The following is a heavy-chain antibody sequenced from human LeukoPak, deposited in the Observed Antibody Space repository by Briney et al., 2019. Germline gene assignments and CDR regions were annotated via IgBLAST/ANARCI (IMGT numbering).Heavy chain of an antibody. D-gene: IGHD3-10*01. Sequence: GASVKVSCKASGYTFTGYYMHWVRQAPGQGLEWMGWINPNSDGTNYAQKFQGRVTMTRDTSISTAYMELSSLRSEDTAVYYCARGPHVGESRGYYFDYWGQGTLVTVSS. CDR3: ARGPHVGESRGYYFDY. CDR2: INPNSDGT. V-gene: IGHV1-2*02. J-gene: IGHJ4*02. CDR1: GYTFTGYY.